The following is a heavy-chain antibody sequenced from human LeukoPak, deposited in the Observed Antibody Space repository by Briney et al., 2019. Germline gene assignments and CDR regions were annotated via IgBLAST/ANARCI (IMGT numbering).Heavy chain of an antibody. D-gene: IGHD3-22*01. J-gene: IGHJ3*02. CDR1: GGSISSYY. CDR3: ARRINYYDSSGYYLDAFDI. Sequence: SETLSLTCTVSGGSISSYYWSWIRQPPGKGLEWIGYIYYSGSTNYNPSLKSRVTISVDTSKNQFSLKLSSVTAADTAVYYCARRINYYDSSGYYLDAFDIWGQGTMVTVSS. V-gene: IGHV4-59*08. CDR2: IYYSGST.